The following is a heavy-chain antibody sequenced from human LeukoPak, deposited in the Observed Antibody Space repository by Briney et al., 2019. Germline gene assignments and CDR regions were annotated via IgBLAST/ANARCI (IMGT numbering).Heavy chain of an antibody. CDR3: ARGPTYYDFWSGYDHYYYYYMDV. V-gene: IGHV1-8*01. Sequence: ASVKVSCKASGYTFTSYDINWVRQATGQGLEWMGWMNPNSGNTGYAQKFQGRVTMTRNTSISTAYMELSSLRSEDTAVYYCARGPTYYDFWSGYDHYYYYYMDVWGKGTTVTVSS. CDR2: MNPNSGNT. D-gene: IGHD3-3*01. CDR1: GYTFTSYD. J-gene: IGHJ6*03.